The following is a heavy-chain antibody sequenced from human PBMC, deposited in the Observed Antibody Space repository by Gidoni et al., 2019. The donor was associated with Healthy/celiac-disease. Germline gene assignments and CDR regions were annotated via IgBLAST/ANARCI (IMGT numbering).Heavy chain of an antibody. Sequence: QIPLKESGPTLVKPTQTLTLTCTFSGFSLSTSGVGVGWIRQPPGKALEWLALIYWDDDKRYSTSLKSRLTITKDTSKNQVVLTMTNMDPVDTATYYCAHITRQAKVVAFDIWGQGTMVTVSS. CDR3: AHITRQAKVVAFDI. CDR1: GFSLSTSGVG. V-gene: IGHV2-5*02. CDR2: IYWDDDK. D-gene: IGHD2-15*01. J-gene: IGHJ3*02.